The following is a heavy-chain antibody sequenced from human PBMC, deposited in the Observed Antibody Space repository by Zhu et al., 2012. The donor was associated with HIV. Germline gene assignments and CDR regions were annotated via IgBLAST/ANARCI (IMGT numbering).Heavy chain of an antibody. J-gene: IGHJ4*02. Sequence: EVQLMESGGGSVQPGGSLRLSCAASGFTFSTNWMHWVRQTPGKGRVWVSRISRDGSDTYYADSVKGRFTVSRDNAKNTLYLQMNSLRVEDTALYYCSREAVTAEFFDYWGQGALVTVSS. V-gene: IGHV3-74*01. D-gene: IGHD6-19*01. CDR3: SREAVTAEFFDY. CDR2: ISRDGSDT. CDR1: GFTFSTNW.